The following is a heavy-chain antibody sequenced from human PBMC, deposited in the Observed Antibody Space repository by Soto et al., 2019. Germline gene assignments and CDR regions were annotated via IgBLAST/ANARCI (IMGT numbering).Heavy chain of an antibody. CDR1: GYTFTSYD. CDR2: MNPNSGNT. V-gene: IGHV1-8*01. Sequence: QVQLVQSGAEVKKPGASVKVSCKASGYTFTSYDINWVRQATGQGLEWMGWMNPNSGNTGYAQKFQGRVTMTRNTAIGTADTELSSLTSEDTAVYNCATTLYGDNVDYWGQGPLITVSS. CDR3: ATTLYGDNVDY. J-gene: IGHJ4*02. D-gene: IGHD4-17*01.